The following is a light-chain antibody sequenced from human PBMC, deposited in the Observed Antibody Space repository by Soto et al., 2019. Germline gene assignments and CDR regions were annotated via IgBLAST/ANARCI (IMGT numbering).Light chain of an antibody. V-gene: IGKV3-15*01. CDR2: GAS. CDR3: QQYNNAKT. J-gene: IGKJ1*01. CDR1: QSVSSK. Sequence: EIVMTHSPATLSVSPGERATLSCRASQSVSSKLAWYQQKPGQAPRLLIYGASTRATGIPARFSGSGSGTEFTLTISSLQSEDFAVYYCQQYNNAKTFGQGTKVDIK.